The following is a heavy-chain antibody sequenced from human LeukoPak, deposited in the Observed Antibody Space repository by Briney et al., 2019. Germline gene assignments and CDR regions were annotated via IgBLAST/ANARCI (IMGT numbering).Heavy chain of an antibody. CDR1: GFTFSSYA. J-gene: IGHJ3*02. CDR2: ISGSGGST. D-gene: IGHD2-2*01. V-gene: IGHV3-23*01. CDR3: AKDCSSTSCYDAFDI. Sequence: GGSLRLSCAASGFTFSSYAMSWVRQAPGKGLEWVSAISGSGGSTYYADSVKGRFTISRDNSKNTLYLQMNSLRAEDTAVYYRAKDCSSTSCYDAFDIWGQGTMVTVSS.